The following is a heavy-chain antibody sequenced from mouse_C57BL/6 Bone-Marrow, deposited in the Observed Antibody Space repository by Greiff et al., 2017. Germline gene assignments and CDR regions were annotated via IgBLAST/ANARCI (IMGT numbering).Heavy chain of an antibody. D-gene: IGHD2-4*01. V-gene: IGHV14-1*01. Sequence: DVQLQESGAELVRPGASVKLSCTASGFNIKDYYMHWVKQRPEQGLEWIGRIDPEDGDTEYAPKFQGKATMTADTSSNTAYLQLSSLTSEDTAVYYCTTGGLRPYWYFDVWGTGTTVTVSS. CDR2: IDPEDGDT. J-gene: IGHJ1*03. CDR1: GFNIKDYY. CDR3: TTGGLRPYWYFDV.